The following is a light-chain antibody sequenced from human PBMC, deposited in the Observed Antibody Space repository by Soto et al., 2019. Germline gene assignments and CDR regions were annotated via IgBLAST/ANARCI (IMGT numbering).Light chain of an antibody. V-gene: IGKV1-5*03. CDR1: QSIGSW. Sequence: DIQMTQSPSTQSASVGDRVTIACRASQSIGSWLAWYQQKPGKAPKLLIYKASSLESGVPSRFSCSGSGTEFTLAISGLQPDDLATYYCQQYSTYPFTFGPGTKVEIK. CDR3: QQYSTYPFT. CDR2: KAS. J-gene: IGKJ3*01.